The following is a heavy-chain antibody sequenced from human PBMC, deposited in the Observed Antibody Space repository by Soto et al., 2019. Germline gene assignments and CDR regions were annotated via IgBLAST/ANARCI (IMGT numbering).Heavy chain of an antibody. CDR1: GFIFSGYG. J-gene: IGHJ4*02. V-gene: IGHV3-30*18. CDR2: TSFETSNH. CDR3: AKEIEFGDRYFDY. Sequence: QVQLVESGGGVVQPGGSLRLSCAASGFIFSGYGMHWVRQAPGKGLEWVAVTSFETSNHYYSDSAKGRFTISRDNSKKTLYLQMNSLRPEDTAVYYCAKEIEFGDRYFDYWGQGILVTVSS. D-gene: IGHD3-10*01.